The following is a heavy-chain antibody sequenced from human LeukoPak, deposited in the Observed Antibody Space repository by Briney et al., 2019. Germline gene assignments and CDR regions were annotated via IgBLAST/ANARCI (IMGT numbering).Heavy chain of an antibody. D-gene: IGHD3-3*01. V-gene: IGHV3-15*01. Sequence: GGSLRLSCGAFGFIFHNAHMTWVRQAPGKGLEWVGRIMSNPAGGTADYGAAVKGRFTISRDDSRNMLYLHLTNVRADDTAVYYCTTLAYDVHYWGRGTLVTVSS. CDR2: IMSNPAGGTA. J-gene: IGHJ4*02. CDR1: GFIFHNAH. CDR3: TTLAYDVHY.